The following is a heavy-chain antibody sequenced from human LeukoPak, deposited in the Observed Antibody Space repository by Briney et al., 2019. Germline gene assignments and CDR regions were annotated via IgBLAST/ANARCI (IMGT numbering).Heavy chain of an antibody. CDR3: AKGYCSSTSCLKTD. CDR2: ISSSGGTI. D-gene: IGHD2-2*01. J-gene: IGHJ4*02. Sequence: PGETLRLSCAASGFTFSSYGMSWVRQAPGKGLEWVSFISSSGGTIYYADSVKGRFTISRDNSKNTLYLQMNSLRAEDTAVYYCAKGYCSSTSCLKTDWGQGALVTVSS. V-gene: IGHV3-48*01. CDR1: GFTFSSYG.